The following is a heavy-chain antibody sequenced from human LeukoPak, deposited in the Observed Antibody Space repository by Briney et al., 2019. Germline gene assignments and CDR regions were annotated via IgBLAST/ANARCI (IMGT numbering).Heavy chain of an antibody. CDR2: INPNSGGT. J-gene: IGHJ4*02. V-gene: IGHV1-2*02. CDR1: GYTFSGYY. CDR3: ARSYSSGWYF. Sequence: GASVKVSCKASGYTFSGYYMHWVRQTPGQGPEWMGWINPNSGGTKYAQKFQGRVTMTRDTSISTAYMELSRLRSDDTAVYYCARSYSSGWYFWGQGTLVTVSS. D-gene: IGHD6-19*01.